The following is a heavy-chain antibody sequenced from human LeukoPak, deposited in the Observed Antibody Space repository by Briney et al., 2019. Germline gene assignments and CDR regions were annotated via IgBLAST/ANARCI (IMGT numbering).Heavy chain of an antibody. J-gene: IGHJ4*02. CDR1: GFTFSSYA. CDR2: ISGSDGST. D-gene: IGHD2-8*02. V-gene: IGHV3-23*01. CDR3: ATYRQVLLPFES. Sequence: PGGSLRLSCAASGFTFSSYAMSWVRQAPGKGLEWVSGISGSDGSTNYADSVRGRFTISRDNSKSTLSLQMNSLRVEDTAIYYCATYRQVLLPFESWGQGTLVTVSS.